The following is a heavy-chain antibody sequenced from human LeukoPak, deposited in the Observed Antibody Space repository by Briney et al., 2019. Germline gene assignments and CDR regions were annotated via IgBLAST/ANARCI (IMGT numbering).Heavy chain of an antibody. CDR1: VGSISSYS. CDR2: IYYSGNT. V-gene: IGHV4-59*12. J-gene: IGHJ4*02. Sequence: SETLSLTCTVSVGSISSYSWSWIRQPPGKGLEWIGYIYYSGNTNYNPSLKSRVTISVDTSKNQFSLKLSSVTAADTAVYYCARAELGGLIIDYWGQGTLVTVSS. D-gene: IGHD1-26*01. CDR3: ARAELGGLIIDY.